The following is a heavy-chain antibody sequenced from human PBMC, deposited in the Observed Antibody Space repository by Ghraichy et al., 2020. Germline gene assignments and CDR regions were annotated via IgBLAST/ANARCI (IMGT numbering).Heavy chain of an antibody. J-gene: IGHJ4*02. Sequence: ASVKVSCKASGYTFSTYDISWVRQAPGQGLEWMGWMNPNIGNTGYGQWIRDRVMFTRDTSTNTAYMELSSLTSEDTAVYYCARAIRNQLLSEYLGQGTLVNVSS. CDR3: ARAIRNQLLSEY. CDR2: MNPNIGNT. CDR1: GYTFSTYD. V-gene: IGHV1-8*02.